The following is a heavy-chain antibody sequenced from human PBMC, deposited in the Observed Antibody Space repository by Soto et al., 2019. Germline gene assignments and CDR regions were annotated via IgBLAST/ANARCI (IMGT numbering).Heavy chain of an antibody. D-gene: IGHD1-26*01. CDR2: IYYSGST. CDR3: ARVGATTAYYYMDV. CDR1: GGSISSYY. J-gene: IGHJ6*03. Sequence: SETLSLTCTVSGGSISSYYWSWIRQPPGKGLEWIGYIYYSGSTNYNPSLKSRVTISVDTSKNQFSLKLSSVTAADTAVYYCARVGATTAYYYMDVWGKGTTVTVSS. V-gene: IGHV4-59*01.